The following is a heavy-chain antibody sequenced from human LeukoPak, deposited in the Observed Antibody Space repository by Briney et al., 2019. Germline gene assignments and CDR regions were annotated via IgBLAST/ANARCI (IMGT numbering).Heavy chain of an antibody. V-gene: IGHV4-59*01. D-gene: IGHD6-13*01. J-gene: IGHJ4*02. CDR1: GGSISSYY. Sequence: SETLSLTCTVSGGSISSYYWSWIRQPPGAGLEWIGYIYYSGSTNYNPSLKSRVTISVDTSKNQFSLKLSSVTAADTAVYYCARTIAAAGTDFDYWGQGTLVTVSS. CDR2: IYYSGST. CDR3: ARTIAAAGTDFDY.